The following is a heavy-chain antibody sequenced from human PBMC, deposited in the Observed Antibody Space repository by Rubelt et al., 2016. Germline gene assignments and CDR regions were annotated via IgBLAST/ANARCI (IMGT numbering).Heavy chain of an antibody. CDR3: VRRGDDAFDV. CDR1: GFTFSNYW. J-gene: IGHJ3*01. CDR2: INSDGSTI. D-gene: IGHD4-17*01. Sequence: EVQLMESGGGLVQPGGSLRLSCAASGFTFSNYWMHWVRQAPGKGLVWAARINSDGSTINYADSVKGRFTISRDHDKNTQYVQMNRLEAEATAVHYCVRRGDDAFDVWGQGTMVTVSS. V-gene: IGHV3-74*01.